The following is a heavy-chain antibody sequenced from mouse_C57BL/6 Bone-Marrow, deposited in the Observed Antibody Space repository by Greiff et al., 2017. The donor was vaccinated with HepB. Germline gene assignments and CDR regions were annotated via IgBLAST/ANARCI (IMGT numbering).Heavy chain of an antibody. J-gene: IGHJ3*01. D-gene: IGHD1-1*01. CDR2: ISNLAYSI. CDR3: ARYYYGSSPFAY. CDR1: GFTFSDYG. V-gene: IGHV5-15*01. Sequence: DVKLQESGGGLVQPGGSLKLSCAASGFTFSDYGMAWVRQAPRKGPEWVAFISNLAYSIYYADTVTGRFTISRENAKNTLYLEMSSLRSEDTAMYYCARYYYGSSPFAYWGQGTLVTVSA.